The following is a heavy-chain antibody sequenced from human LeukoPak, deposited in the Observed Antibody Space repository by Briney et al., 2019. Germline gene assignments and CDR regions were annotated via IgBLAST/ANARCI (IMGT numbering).Heavy chain of an antibody. D-gene: IGHD1-20*01. CDR1: GFTFDDYA. CDR3: AKDIYPSITPDAFDI. V-gene: IGHV3-9*01. J-gene: IGHJ3*02. Sequence: PGGSLRLSCAASGFTFDDYAMHWVRQAPGKGLEWVSGISWNSGSIGYADSVKGRFTISRDNAKNSLYLQMNSLRAEDTALYYCAKDIYPSITPDAFDIWGQGTMVTVSS. CDR2: ISWNSGSI.